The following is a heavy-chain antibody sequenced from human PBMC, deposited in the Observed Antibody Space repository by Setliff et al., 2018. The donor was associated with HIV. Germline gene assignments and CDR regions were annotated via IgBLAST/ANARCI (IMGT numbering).Heavy chain of an antibody. D-gene: IGHD3-10*01. V-gene: IGHV4-4*01. CDR1: GFNFSSHT. CDR2: IYYTGNT. CDR3: AREKILISSKNGSGTYSRIFDY. J-gene: IGHJ4*02. Sequence: GSLRLSCAASGFNFSSHTMNWIRQLPGKGLEWIGEIYYTGNTNYNPSLKSRVSISVDKSKNQFSLKLNSVTAADTAVYRCAREKILISSKNGSGTYSRIFDYWGQGMLVTVSS.